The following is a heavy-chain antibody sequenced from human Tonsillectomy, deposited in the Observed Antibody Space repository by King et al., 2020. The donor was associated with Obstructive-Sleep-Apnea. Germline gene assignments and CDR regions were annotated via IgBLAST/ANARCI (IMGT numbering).Heavy chain of an antibody. J-gene: IGHJ5*02. CDR1: GFTFSSYS. CDR2: ISSSSSTI. D-gene: IGHD3-10*01. V-gene: IGHV3-48*04. Sequence: VQLVESGGGLVQPGGSLRLSCAASGFTFSSYSMNWVRQAPGKGLEWVSYISSSSSTIYYADSVKGRFTISRDNAKNSLYLQMNSLRAEDTAVYYCARDYRGVRANWFDPWGQGTLVTVSS. CDR3: ARDYRGVRANWFDP.